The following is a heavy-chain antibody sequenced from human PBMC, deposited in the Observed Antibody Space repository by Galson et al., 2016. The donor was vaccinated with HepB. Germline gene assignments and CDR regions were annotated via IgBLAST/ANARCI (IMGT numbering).Heavy chain of an antibody. CDR2: LYPDDSDT. CDR1: GYDFVNYW. V-gene: IGHV5-51*01. CDR3: ASPGGGYDAFEI. J-gene: IGHJ3*02. D-gene: IGHD3-16*01. Sequence: QSGAEVKKPGESLKISCKGSGYDFVNYWIGWVRQVPGKGLEWMGILYPDDSDTRYSPSFQGQVTVSADKAISTAYLQCSSRKASDTALYYCASPGGGYDAFEIWGQGTMVTVSS.